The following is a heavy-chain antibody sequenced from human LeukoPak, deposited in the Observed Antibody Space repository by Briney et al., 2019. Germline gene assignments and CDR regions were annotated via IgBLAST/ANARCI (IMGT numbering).Heavy chain of an antibody. CDR3: TRGLRREQQLLRAFDD. D-gene: IGHD6-13*01. J-gene: IGHJ4*02. Sequence: APVKVSCEASGYTFSSYDINWVRQATGQGLEWMGWMNPNSGNTGYAQKFQGRVSMTSNTSISTAYMELSSLRSEDTAAYYCTRGLRREQQLLRAFDDWGQGTLVTVSA. CDR2: MNPNSGNT. V-gene: IGHV1-8*01. CDR1: GYTFSSYD.